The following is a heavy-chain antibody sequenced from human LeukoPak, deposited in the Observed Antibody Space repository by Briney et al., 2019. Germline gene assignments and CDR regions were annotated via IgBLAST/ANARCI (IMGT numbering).Heavy chain of an antibody. Sequence: PGGSLRFSCAASGFTFSSYAMSWVRQAPGKGLEWVSAISGSGGSTYYADSVKGRFTISRDNSKNTLYLQMNSLRAEDTAVYYCAKDFLITRVGVYYYGMDVWGQGTTVTVSS. CDR2: ISGSGGST. D-gene: IGHD4-23*01. V-gene: IGHV3-23*01. CDR1: GFTFSSYA. J-gene: IGHJ6*02. CDR3: AKDFLITRVGVYYYGMDV.